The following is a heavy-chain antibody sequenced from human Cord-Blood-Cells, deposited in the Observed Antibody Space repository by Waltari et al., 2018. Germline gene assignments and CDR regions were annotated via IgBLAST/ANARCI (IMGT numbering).Heavy chain of an antibody. D-gene: IGHD7-27*01. CDR2: IYPGDSDT. CDR3: ASPGSNWGDAFDI. J-gene: IGHJ3*02. Sequence: EVQLVQSGAEVKKPGESLRLSCKGSGYSFTSYWNGWVRQMPGKGLEWRGIIYPGDSDTRYSPSFQGQVSISADKAISTAYLQWSSLKASDTAMYYCASPGSNWGDAFDIWGQGTMVTVSS. CDR1: GYSFTSYW. V-gene: IGHV5-51*01.